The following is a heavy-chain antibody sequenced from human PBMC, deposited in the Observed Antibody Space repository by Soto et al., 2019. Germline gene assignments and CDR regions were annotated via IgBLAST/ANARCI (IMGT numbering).Heavy chain of an antibody. CDR1: GYTFTSYD. V-gene: IGHV1-8*01. CDR2: MNPNSGNT. CDR3: ARERSAAGTGWFDP. J-gene: IGHJ5*02. D-gene: IGHD6-13*01. Sequence: ASVKVSCKASGYTFTSYDINWVRQATGQGLEWMGWMNPNSGNTGYAQKFQGRVTMTRNTSITTAYMELTSLRSEDTAVYYCARERSAAGTGWFDPWGQGTLVTVSS.